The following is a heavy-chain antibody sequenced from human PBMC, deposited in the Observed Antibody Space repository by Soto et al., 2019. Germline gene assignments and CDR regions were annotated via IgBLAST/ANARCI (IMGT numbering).Heavy chain of an antibody. CDR2: FYYSGST. CDR1: CGSISSYY. Sequence: QVQLQESGPGLVKPSETLSLTCTVSCGSISSYYWGWIRQPPGKGLEWFGYFYYSGSTNYNPPLTSRVTISVDTSKNQFSLKLSSVTAADTAVYYCASGGWKLFDYWGQGTLVTVSS. V-gene: IGHV4-59*01. CDR3: ASGGWKLFDY. J-gene: IGHJ4*02. D-gene: IGHD6-19*01.